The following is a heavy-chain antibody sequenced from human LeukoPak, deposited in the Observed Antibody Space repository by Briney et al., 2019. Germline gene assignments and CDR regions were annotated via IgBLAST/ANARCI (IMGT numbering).Heavy chain of an antibody. V-gene: IGHV4-39*07. D-gene: IGHD6-19*01. CDR3: ARDTAGGYSSGSLDY. Sequence: PSETLSLTCTVSGGSISSSSYYWGWIRQPPGKGLEWIGSIYYSGSTYYNPSLKSRVTISVDTSKNQFSLKLSSVTAADTAVYYCARDTAGGYSSGSLDYWGQGTLVTVSS. CDR2: IYYSGST. CDR1: GGSISSSSYY. J-gene: IGHJ4*02.